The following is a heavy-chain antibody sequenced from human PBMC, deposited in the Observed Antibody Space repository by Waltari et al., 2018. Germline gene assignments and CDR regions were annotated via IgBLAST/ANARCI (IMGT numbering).Heavy chain of an antibody. Sequence: QVQLPESGPGLWKPSETRALTCTGAGGSSSISYCVWIGQPPGKGLEWIGYIDYSGSTNYTPTIKRPVAISLDTSKNQFSLRLSSVTAADTAVYYCAAAVGRLHDAFDIWGQGTMVTVSS. CDR2: IDYSGST. CDR3: AAAVGRLHDAFDI. CDR1: GGSSSISY. V-gene: IGHV4-59*01. J-gene: IGHJ3*02. D-gene: IGHD1-26*01.